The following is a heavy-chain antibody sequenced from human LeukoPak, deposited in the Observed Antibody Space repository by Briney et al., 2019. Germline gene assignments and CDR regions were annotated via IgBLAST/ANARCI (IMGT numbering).Heavy chain of an antibody. Sequence: SGPTLVKPTQTPTLTCTFSGFSLSTSGVAVGWIRQPPRKALEWLALVYWDDDKRYNSSLKSRLTITKDTSKNQVVLTMTNMDPVDTATYYCARRDGYNFDYWGQGTLVTVSS. CDR3: ARRDGYNFDY. CDR2: VYWDDDK. CDR1: GFSLSTSGVA. D-gene: IGHD5-24*01. V-gene: IGHV2-5*02. J-gene: IGHJ4*02.